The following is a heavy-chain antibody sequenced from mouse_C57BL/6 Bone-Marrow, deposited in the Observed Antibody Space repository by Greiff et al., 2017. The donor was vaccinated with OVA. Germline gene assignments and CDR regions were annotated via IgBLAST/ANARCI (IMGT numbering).Heavy chain of an antibody. CDR1: GYTFTSYW. D-gene: IGHD2-2*01. V-gene: IGHV1-52*01. CDR3: AREGNYGYDGTLYYYAMDY. J-gene: IGHJ4*01. Sequence: QVQLQQPGAELVRPGSSVKLSCKASGYTFTSYWMHWVKQRPIQGLEWIGNIDPSDSETHYNQKFKDKATLTVDKSSSTAYMQRSSLTSEDSAVYYCAREGNYGYDGTLYYYAMDYWGQGTSVTVSS. CDR2: IDPSDSET.